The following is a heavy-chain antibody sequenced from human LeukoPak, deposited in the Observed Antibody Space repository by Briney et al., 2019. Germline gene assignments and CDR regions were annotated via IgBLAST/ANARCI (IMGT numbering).Heavy chain of an antibody. D-gene: IGHD3-10*01. CDR2: IIPIFGTA. Sequence: ASVKVSCKASGGTFSSYAISWVRQAPGQGLEWMGGIIPIFGTANYAQKFQGRVTITADESTSTAYMELSSLRSEDTAVYYCARVGITMVRGVSPGYYFDYWGQGPLVTVSS. V-gene: IGHV1-69*13. J-gene: IGHJ4*02. CDR3: ARVGITMVRGVSPGYYFDY. CDR1: GGTFSSYA.